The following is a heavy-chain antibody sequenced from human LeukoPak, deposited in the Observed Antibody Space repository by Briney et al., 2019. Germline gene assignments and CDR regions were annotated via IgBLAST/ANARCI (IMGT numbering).Heavy chain of an antibody. V-gene: IGHV1-69*13. Sequence: SVKVSCKTSGGTFSSYAISWVRQAPGQGLEWMGGIIPIFGTANYAQKFQGRVTITADESTSTAYMELSSLRSEDTAVYYCARGMVRGKPIILPPTYWGQGTLVTVSS. CDR2: IIPIFGTA. CDR1: GGTFSSYA. CDR3: ARGMVRGKPIILPPTY. J-gene: IGHJ4*02. D-gene: IGHD3-10*01.